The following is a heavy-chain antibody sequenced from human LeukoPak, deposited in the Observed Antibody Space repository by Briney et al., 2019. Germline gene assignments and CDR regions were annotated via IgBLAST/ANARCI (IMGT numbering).Heavy chain of an antibody. Sequence: GRSLRLSCAASGFTFNTNAMHWVSQAPGKGLEWVAVVPHDESQQYYADSVKGRFTISRDNSRNTLYLQMNSLRTEDTAVYYCARDTFGSFDYWGQGTLVTVSS. CDR2: VPHDESQQ. CDR3: ARDTFGSFDY. J-gene: IGHJ4*02. CDR1: GFTFNTNA. D-gene: IGHD3-16*01. V-gene: IGHV3-30*03.